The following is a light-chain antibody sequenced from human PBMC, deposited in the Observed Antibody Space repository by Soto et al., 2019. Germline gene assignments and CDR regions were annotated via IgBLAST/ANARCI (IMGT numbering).Light chain of an antibody. CDR3: QQSYITSWT. J-gene: IGKJ1*01. Sequence: EILMPQYKATLSVSPGERATLSCRASQSISSNLAWYQQKPGQAPRLLIYGASTRATGIPARCSGSGSGTEFTLTISSLQPEDFATYYCQQSYITSWTFGQGTKVDIK. V-gene: IGKV3-15*01. CDR1: QSISSN. CDR2: GAS.